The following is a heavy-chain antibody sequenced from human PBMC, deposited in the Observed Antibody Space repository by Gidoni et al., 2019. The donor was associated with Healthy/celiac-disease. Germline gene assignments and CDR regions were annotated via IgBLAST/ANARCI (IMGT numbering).Heavy chain of an antibody. V-gene: IGHV1-69*01. CDR2: IIPIFGTA. J-gene: IGHJ4*02. D-gene: IGHD6-19*01. Sequence: EWMGGIIPIFGTANYAQKFQGRVTITADESTSTAYMELSSLRSEDTAVYYCAPHPDARAVAGAGAGWGQGTLVTVSS. CDR3: APHPDARAVAGAGAG.